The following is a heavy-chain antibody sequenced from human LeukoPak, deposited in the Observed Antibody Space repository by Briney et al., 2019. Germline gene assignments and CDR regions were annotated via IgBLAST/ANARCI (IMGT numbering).Heavy chain of an antibody. Sequence: GESLKISCKGSGYSFTSYWIGWVRQMPGKGLEWMGIIYPGDSDTRYSPSFQGQVTISADKSISTAYLQWSILKASDTAMYYCARHWAYSSSPGFDYWAREPWSPSPQ. CDR1: GYSFTSYW. D-gene: IGHD6-6*01. CDR2: IYPGDSDT. V-gene: IGHV5-51*01. J-gene: IGHJ4*02. CDR3: ARHWAYSSSPGFDY.